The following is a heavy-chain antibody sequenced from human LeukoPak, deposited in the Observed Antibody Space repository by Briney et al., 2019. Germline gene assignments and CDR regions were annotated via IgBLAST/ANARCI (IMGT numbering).Heavy chain of an antibody. CDR2: FDPEDGET. J-gene: IGHJ4*02. CDR3: ATDLNYYGSGSHKDY. V-gene: IGHV1-24*01. D-gene: IGHD3-10*01. Sequence: ASVKVSCKVSGYTLTELSMHWVRQAPGKGLEWMGGFDPEDGETIYAQKFQGRVTMTEDTSTDTAYMELSSLRSEDTAVYYCATDLNYYGSGSHKDYWGQGTLVTVSS. CDR1: GYTLTELS.